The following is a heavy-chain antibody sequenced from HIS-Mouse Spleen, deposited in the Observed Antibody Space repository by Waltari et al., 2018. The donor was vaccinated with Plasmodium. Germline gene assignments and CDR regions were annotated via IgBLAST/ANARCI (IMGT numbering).Heavy chain of an antibody. CDR1: GFSFSSYW. D-gene: IGHD6-13*01. V-gene: IGHV3-7*01. J-gene: IGHJ2*01. Sequence: EVQLVESGGGWVQPGGSLRLPWPASGFSFSSYWVGWVRQGPGKGLGWVANIKQDGSEKYYVDSVKGRFTISRDNAKNSLYLQMNSLRAEDTAVYYCASSWYWYFDLWGRGTLVTVSS. CDR3: ASSWYWYFDL. CDR2: IKQDGSEK.